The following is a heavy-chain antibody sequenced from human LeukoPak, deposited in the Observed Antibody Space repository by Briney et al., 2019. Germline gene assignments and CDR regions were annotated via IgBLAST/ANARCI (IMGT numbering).Heavy chain of an antibody. D-gene: IGHD3-10*01. V-gene: IGHV3-23*01. Sequence: GGSLRLSCAASGFIFSDYGMTWVRQAPGKGLEWVSAISGSGGSTYYADSVKGRFTISRDNSKNTLYLQMNSLRAEDTAVYYCAKDPRLWFGELLFYFDYWGQGTLVTVSS. CDR1: GFIFSDYG. CDR3: AKDPRLWFGELLFYFDY. J-gene: IGHJ4*02. CDR2: ISGSGGST.